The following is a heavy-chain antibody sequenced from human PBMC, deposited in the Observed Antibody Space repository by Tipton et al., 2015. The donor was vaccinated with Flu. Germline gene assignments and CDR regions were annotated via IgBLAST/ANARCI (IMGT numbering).Heavy chain of an antibody. CDR2: ISAYNGNT. V-gene: IGHV1-18*01. CDR3: ARAFRGWNFYWYFDL. J-gene: IGHJ2*01. Sequence: QVQLVQSGAEVKKPGSSVKVSCKASGGTFSSYAISWVRQAPGQGLEWMGWISAYNGNTNYAQKLQGRVTMTTDTSTSTAYMELRSLRSDDTAVYYCARAFRGWNFYWYFDLWGRGTLVTVSS. D-gene: IGHD1-7*01. CDR1: GGTFSSYA.